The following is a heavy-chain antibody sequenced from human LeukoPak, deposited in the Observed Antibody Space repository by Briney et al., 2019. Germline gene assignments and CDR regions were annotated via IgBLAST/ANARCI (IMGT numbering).Heavy chain of an antibody. D-gene: IGHD2-15*01. CDR3: ARVGCSGGSCYSMAWFDP. CDR2: INPNSGGT. Sequence: ASVKVSCKASGYTFTGYYMHWVRQAPGQGLEWMGWINPNSGGTNYAQKFQGRVTMTRDTSISTAYMELSRLRSDDTAVYYCARVGCSGGSCYSMAWFDPWGQGTLVTVSS. V-gene: IGHV1-2*02. CDR1: GYTFTGYY. J-gene: IGHJ5*02.